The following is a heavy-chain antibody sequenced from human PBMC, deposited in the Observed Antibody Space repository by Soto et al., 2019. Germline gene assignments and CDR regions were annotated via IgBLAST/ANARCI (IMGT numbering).Heavy chain of an antibody. V-gene: IGHV4-59*01. CDR2: VYNSGST. Sequence: SETLSLTCTVSGGSISSNYWTWIRQPPGKGLEWIGYVYNSGSTNYNPSLKSRVTISEDTSKSQFSLKVNSMTAADTAVYYCARYRRGAVAGYTLDNWGQGILVTVSS. J-gene: IGHJ4*02. CDR3: ARYRRGAVAGYTLDN. CDR1: GGSISSNY. D-gene: IGHD6-13*01.